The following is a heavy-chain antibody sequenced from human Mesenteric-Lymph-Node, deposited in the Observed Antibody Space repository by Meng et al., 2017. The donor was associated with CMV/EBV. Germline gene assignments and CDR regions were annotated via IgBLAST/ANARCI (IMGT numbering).Heavy chain of an antibody. J-gene: IGHJ4*02. CDR2: INPNSGGT. CDR1: GYTFTSYD. Sequence: ASVKVSCKASGYTFTSYDINWVRQATGQGLEWMGWINPNSGGTNSAQKFQGRVTMTRDTSISTAYMELSSLKSDDTAVYYCARDRFLYSSGWPGGYWGQGTPVTVSS. D-gene: IGHD6-19*01. V-gene: IGHV1-2*02. CDR3: ARDRFLYSSGWPGGY.